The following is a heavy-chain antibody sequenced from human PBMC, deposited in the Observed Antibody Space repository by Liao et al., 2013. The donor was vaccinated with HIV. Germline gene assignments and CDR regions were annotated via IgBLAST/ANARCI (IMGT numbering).Heavy chain of an antibody. D-gene: IGHD1-26*01. CDR3: ARTWSLLVGTTVAYNGPAD. CDR2: FYTSAGI. Sequence: QVQLQESGPGLVKPSETLSLTCTVSDASVNSFYWSWVRQPAGKGLEWIGRFYTSAGIHYNPSLRSRVTMSVDTSKNQFSLRVNSVTAADTAMYYCARTWSLLVGTTVAYNGPADWGQGTLVTVSA. J-gene: IGHJ1*01. V-gene: IGHV4-4*07. CDR1: DASVNSFY.